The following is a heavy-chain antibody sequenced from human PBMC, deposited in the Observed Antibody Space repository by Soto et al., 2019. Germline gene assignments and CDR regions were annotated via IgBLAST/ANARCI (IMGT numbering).Heavy chain of an antibody. CDR3: ARDPVPIYYDSSGYRGWFDP. D-gene: IGHD3-22*01. Sequence: ASVKVSCKASGYTFTGYYMHWVRQAPGQGLEWMGWINPNSGGTNYAQKFQGRVTMTTDTSTSTAYMELRSLRSDDTAVYYCARDPVPIYYDSSGYRGWFDPWGQGTLVTVSS. CDR2: INPNSGGT. J-gene: IGHJ5*02. V-gene: IGHV1-2*02. CDR1: GYTFTGYY.